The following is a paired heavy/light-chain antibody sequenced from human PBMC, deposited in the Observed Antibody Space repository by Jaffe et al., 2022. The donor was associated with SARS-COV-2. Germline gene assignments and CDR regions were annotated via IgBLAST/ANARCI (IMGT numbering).Heavy chain of an antibody. CDR1: RFTFSSYA. CDR2: ISGSGSST. D-gene: IGHD1-7*01. J-gene: IGHJ4*02. V-gene: IGHV3-23*01. Sequence: EVQLLESGGGLVLPGGSLRLSCAASRFTFSSYAMSWVRQAPGKGLEWVSSISGSGSSTDYADSVKGRFTVSRDNSKNTLFLQMNSLRAEDTAVYYCAKGGGFYLTGTTFYFDYWGRGTLVTVSS. CDR3: AKGGGFYLTGTTFYFDY.
Light chain of an antibody. CDR2: RNI. V-gene: IGLV1-47*01. Sequence: QSVLTQPPSASGTPGQRVTISCSGSSSNIGSNYVSWYQQLPGTAPKSLIYRNIQRPSGVTDRFSGSKSGTSASLAISGLRSEDEADYYCATWDDSLSGPVFGGGTKLTVL. CDR3: ATWDDSLSGPV. CDR1: SSNIGSNY. J-gene: IGLJ3*02.